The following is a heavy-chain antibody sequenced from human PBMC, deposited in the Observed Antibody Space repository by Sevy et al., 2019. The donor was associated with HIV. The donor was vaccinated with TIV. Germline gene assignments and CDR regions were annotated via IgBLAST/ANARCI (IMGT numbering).Heavy chain of an antibody. J-gene: IGHJ4*02. CDR3: AGGGHDYGDYATDY. Sequence: GGSLRLSCAASGFTFSDYYMSWIRQAPGKGLEWVSYISSSSSYTNYADSVKGRFTISRDKAKNSLYLQMNSLRAEDTAVYYCAGGGHDYGDYATDYWGQGTLVTVSS. CDR1: GFTFSDYY. CDR2: ISSSSSYT. V-gene: IGHV3-11*06. D-gene: IGHD4-17*01.